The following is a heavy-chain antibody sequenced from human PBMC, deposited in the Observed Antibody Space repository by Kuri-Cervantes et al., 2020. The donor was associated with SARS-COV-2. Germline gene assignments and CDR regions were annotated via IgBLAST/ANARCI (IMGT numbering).Heavy chain of an antibody. J-gene: IGHJ4*02. CDR1: GGSFSGYY. D-gene: IGHD3-3*01. CDR3: ARGRSRITIFGVVISGVGYYFDY. CDR2: INHSGST. Sequence: GSLRLSCAVYGGSFSGYYWGWIRQPPGKGLEWIGEINHSGSTNYNPSLKSRVTISVDTSKNQFSLKLSSVTAADTAVYYCARGRSRITIFGVVISGVGYYFDYWGQGTLVTVSS. V-gene: IGHV4-34*01.